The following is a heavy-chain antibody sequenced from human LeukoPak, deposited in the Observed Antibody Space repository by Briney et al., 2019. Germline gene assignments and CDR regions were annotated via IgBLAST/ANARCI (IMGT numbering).Heavy chain of an antibody. CDR1: GGSISDSNYY. Sequence: PSETLSLTCTVSGGSISDSNYYWGWIRQPPGRGLEWIGNIYYSGSAYYNPSLKSRVTISVDRSKNQFSLKLSSVTAADTAVYYCARGQRLLDYWGQGTLVTVSS. J-gene: IGHJ4*02. CDR2: IYYSGSA. D-gene: IGHD1-1*01. V-gene: IGHV4-39*07. CDR3: ARGQRLLDY.